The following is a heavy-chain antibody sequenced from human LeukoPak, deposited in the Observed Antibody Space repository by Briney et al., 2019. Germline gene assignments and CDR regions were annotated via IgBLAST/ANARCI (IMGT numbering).Heavy chain of an antibody. J-gene: IGHJ4*02. V-gene: IGHV4-34*01. D-gene: IGHD3-10*01. CDR2: INHSGST. CDR1: GGSFSGYY. CDR3: ARHRFDYYGSGSYYNGRSRGFDY. Sequence: PSETLSLTCAVYGGSFSGYYWSWIRQPPGKGLEWIGEINHSGSTNYNPSLKSRVTISVDTSKNQFSLKLSSVTAADTAVYYCARHRFDYYGSGSYYNGRSRGFDYWGQGTLVTVSS.